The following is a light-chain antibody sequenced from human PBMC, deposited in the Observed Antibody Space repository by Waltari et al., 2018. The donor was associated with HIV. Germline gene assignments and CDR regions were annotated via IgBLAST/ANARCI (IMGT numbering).Light chain of an antibody. CDR1: SGSIGRDY. CDR2: EDN. J-gene: IGLJ3*02. V-gene: IGLV6-57*03. Sequence: NFMLTQPHSVSESPGKTVTISCTRSSGSIGRDYVHWYQHRPGSAPPLVIYEDNQRPSGVPGRCSGSIDTSSNSASLTISGLEPEDEAYYYCQSCYNTYRVFGGGTKLTVL. CDR3: QSCYNTYRV.